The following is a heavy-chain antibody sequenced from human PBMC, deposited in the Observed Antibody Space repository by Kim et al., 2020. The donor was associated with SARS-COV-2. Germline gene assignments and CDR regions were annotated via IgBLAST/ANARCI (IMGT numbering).Heavy chain of an antibody. CDR3: AKDPTTFSPYYFDS. D-gene: IGHD1-1*01. V-gene: IGHV3-23*01. Sequence: YADAVKDRLTISRDISKNTLYLQMNSLRAEDTAVYYCAKDPTTFSPYYFDSWGQGTLVTVSS. J-gene: IGHJ4*02.